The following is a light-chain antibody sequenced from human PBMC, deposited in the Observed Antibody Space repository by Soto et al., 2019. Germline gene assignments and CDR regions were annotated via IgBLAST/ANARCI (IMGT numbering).Light chain of an antibody. CDR2: WAS. CDR1: QSVLYSSNNKNY. Sequence: DIVMTQSPDSLAVSLGERATINCKSSQSVLYSSNNKNYLAWYQQKPGQPPKLLIYWASTRASGVPDRFSGSGSVTDFTLTISRLQADDVAVYYCQQYYSTPWTFGQGTKVEIK. V-gene: IGKV4-1*01. J-gene: IGKJ1*01. CDR3: QQYYSTPWT.